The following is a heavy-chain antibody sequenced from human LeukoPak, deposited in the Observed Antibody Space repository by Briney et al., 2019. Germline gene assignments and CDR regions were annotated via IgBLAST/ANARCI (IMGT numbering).Heavy chain of an antibody. CDR3: ARLFGELLDYNWFDP. CDR2: INHSGST. CDR1: GGSFSGYY. Sequence: SETLSLTCAVYGGSFSGYYWSWIRQPPGKGLEWIGEINHSGSTNYNPSLKSRVTISVDTSKNQFSLKLSSVTAADTAVYYCARLFGELLDYNWFDPWGQGTLVTVSS. D-gene: IGHD3-10*01. J-gene: IGHJ5*02. V-gene: IGHV4-34*01.